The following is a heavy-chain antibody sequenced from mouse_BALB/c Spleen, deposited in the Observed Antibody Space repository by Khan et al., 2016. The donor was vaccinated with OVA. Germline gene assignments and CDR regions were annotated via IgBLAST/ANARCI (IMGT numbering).Heavy chain of an antibody. J-gene: IGHJ3*01. CDR1: GYSFSLYY. CDR2: VNPNNGDA. Sequence: VQLKQSGPDLVKPGASVKISCKASGYSFSLYYMTWVKQSHGKSLEWIGSVNPNNGDATYNQKFKGKAILTVDKSSSTAYMELRSLTSEDSAVFDCASGYEFMPDGGQGTLVTVSA. V-gene: IGHV1-26*01. D-gene: IGHD2-2*01. CDR3: ASGYEFMPD.